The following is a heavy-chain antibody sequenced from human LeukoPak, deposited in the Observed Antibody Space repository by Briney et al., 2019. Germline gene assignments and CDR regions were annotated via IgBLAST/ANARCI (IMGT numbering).Heavy chain of an antibody. CDR3: SRHHAPQDIPGYASVAFDS. J-gene: IGHJ4*02. CDR1: GGSISSGGYS. D-gene: IGHD2-15*01. CDR2: IYHSGST. Sequence: PSQTLSLTCAVSGGSISSGGYSWSWIRQPPGKGLEWIGYIYHSGSTYYNPSLKSRVTISVDTSMNHFSLKVSSVTAADTALYYCSRHHAPQDIPGYASVAFDSWGQGTLVTVSS. V-gene: IGHV4-30-2*03.